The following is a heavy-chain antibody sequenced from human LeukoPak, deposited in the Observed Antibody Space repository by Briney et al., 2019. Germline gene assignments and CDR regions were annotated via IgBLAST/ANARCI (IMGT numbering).Heavy chain of an antibody. V-gene: IGHV3-30*04. J-gene: IGHJ3*02. CDR2: ISSDGSGT. Sequence: PGRSLRLSCAASGISFSSSHMHWVRQAPGKGLEWVAGISSDGSGTYYADSVKGRFTISRDNSKNTLYLQMDSLRTEDTAVYYCARPGPDAFDIWGQGTMVTVSS. CDR3: ARPGPDAFDI. CDR1: GISFSSSH.